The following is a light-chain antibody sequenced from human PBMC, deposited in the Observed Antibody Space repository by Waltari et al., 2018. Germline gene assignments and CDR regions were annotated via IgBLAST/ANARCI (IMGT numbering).Light chain of an antibody. CDR1: SSDFGNYNH. Sequence: QSALTQPASVSGSPGQSITIPCTGASSDFGNYNHFPWYQHHPDRAPRLIIYEGTKRPSGISNRFSASKSGYTASLTISGLQTEDEGDYYCCSYAGSNTLMFGGGTKLTVL. CDR2: EGT. J-gene: IGLJ3*02. V-gene: IGLV2-23*01. CDR3: CSYAGSNTLM.